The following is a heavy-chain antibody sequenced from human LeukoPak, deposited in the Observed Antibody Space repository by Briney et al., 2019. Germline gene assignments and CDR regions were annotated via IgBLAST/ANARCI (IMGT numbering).Heavy chain of an antibody. Sequence: NSSETLSLTCTVSGGSISSYYWSWIRQPPGKGLEWIGYIYYSGSTNYNPSLKSRVTISVDTSKNQFSLKLSSVTAADTAVYYCARARGPSETMIVVVITPCYFDYWGQGTLVTVSS. CDR1: GGSISSYY. V-gene: IGHV4-59*12. CDR2: IYYSGST. CDR3: ARARGPSETMIVVVITPCYFDY. D-gene: IGHD3-22*01. J-gene: IGHJ4*02.